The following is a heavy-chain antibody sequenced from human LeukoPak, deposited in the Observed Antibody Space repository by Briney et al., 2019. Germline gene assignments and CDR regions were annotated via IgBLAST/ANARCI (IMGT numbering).Heavy chain of an antibody. J-gene: IGHJ5*02. CDR2: IRYDGSNK. CDR1: LLTLIRYR. Sequence: GGSLRVSFAATLLTLIRYRMHWVGQAPGRGVAGVAFIRYDGSNKYYADAVKVRFTISRDNSKNTLYLQMNSLRAEDTAVYYCARDLSYENWFDPWGQGTLVTVSS. V-gene: IGHV3-30*02. D-gene: IGHD2/OR15-2a*01. CDR3: ARDLSYENWFDP.